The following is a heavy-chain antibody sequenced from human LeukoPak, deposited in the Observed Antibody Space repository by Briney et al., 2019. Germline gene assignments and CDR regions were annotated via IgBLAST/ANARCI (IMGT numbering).Heavy chain of an antibody. CDR1: GGTFSSYA. Sequence: EASVKVSCKASGGTFSSYAISWVRQAPGQGLEWMGGIIPIFGTANYAQKFQGRVTITADESTSTAYMELSSLRSEDTAVYYCASMGIVVPAATLFDYWGQGTLVTVSS. CDR3: ASMGIVVPAATLFDY. D-gene: IGHD2-2*01. V-gene: IGHV1-69*13. CDR2: IIPIFGTA. J-gene: IGHJ4*02.